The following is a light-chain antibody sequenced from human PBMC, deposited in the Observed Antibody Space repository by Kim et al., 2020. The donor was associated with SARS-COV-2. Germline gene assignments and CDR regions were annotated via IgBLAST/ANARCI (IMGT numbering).Light chain of an antibody. V-gene: IGKV3D-15*01. CDR3: QQYKNWPLT. J-gene: IGKJ4*01. CDR1: QTVTSN. CDR2: GAS. Sequence: EIVMTQSPATLYVSPGERATLSCRASQTVTSNLAWYQQKPGQAPRLLIFGASTRATGVSARFTGSGSGTEFTLTISSLQSEDFAVYYCQQYKNWPLTFGGGTRVDIK.